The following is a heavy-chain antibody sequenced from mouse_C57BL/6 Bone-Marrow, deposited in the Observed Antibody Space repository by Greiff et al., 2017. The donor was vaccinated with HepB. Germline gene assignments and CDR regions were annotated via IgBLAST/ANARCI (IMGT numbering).Heavy chain of an antibody. CDR3: ASNYDYAMDY. J-gene: IGHJ4*01. CDR1: GYTFTSYW. V-gene: IGHV1-52*01. CDR2: IDPSDSET. Sequence: QVQLQQPGAELVGPGSSVKLSCKASGYTFTSYWMHWVKQRPIQGLEWIGNIDPSDSETHYNQKFKDKATLTVDKSSSTAYMQLSSLTSEDSAVYYCASNYDYAMDYWGQGTSVTVSS. D-gene: IGHD2-1*01.